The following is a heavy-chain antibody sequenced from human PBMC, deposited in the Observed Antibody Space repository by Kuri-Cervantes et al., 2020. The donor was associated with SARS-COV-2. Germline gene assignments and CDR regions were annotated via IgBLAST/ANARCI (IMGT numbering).Heavy chain of an antibody. V-gene: IGHV3-23*01. J-gene: IGHJ4*02. D-gene: IGHD3-3*01. Sequence: GGSLRLSCAASGFMFNDYAMSWVRQAPGKGLEWVSSISGSGISTDYADSVKGRFTISRDNSKNTLYLQMNSLRADETAVYYCVKSLRFLEWLPLDYWGQGTLVTVSS. CDR1: GFMFNDYA. CDR2: ISGSGIST. CDR3: VKSLRFLEWLPLDY.